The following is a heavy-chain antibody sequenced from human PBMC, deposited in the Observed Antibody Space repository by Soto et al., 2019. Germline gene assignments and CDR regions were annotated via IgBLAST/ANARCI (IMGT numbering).Heavy chain of an antibody. V-gene: IGHV1-18*01. D-gene: IGHD3-16*02. CDR2: ISAYNGNT. J-gene: IGHJ4*02. Sequence: ASVKVSCKASGYTFTSYGISWVRQAPGQGLEWMGWISAYNGNTNYAQKLQGRVTMTTDTSTSTAYMELRSLRSDDTAVYYCARESFMITFGGVIASFDYWGQGTLVTVSS. CDR1: GYTFTSYG. CDR3: ARESFMITFGGVIASFDY.